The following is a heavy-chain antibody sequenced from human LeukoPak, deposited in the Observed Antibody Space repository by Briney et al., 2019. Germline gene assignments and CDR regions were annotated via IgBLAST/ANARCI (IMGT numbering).Heavy chain of an antibody. CDR3: AREHSGYDSDGDY. CDR2: INPNSGGT. Sequence: SVKVSCKASGYTFTGYYMHWVRQAPGQGLEWMGWINPNSGGTNYPQKFQGRVTMTRDTSISTAYMELSRLRSDDTAVYYCAREHSGYDSDGDYWGEGTLVTVSS. J-gene: IGHJ4*02. V-gene: IGHV1-2*02. CDR1: GYTFTGYY. D-gene: IGHD5-12*01.